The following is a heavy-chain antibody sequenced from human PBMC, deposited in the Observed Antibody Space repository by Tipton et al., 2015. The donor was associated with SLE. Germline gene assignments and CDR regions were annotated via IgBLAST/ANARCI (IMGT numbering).Heavy chain of an antibody. J-gene: IGHJ5*02. CDR3: ARALNPLRVSP. CDR2: IYYSGTT. V-gene: IGHV4-30-4*01. D-gene: IGHD4-23*01. Sequence: TLSLTCTVSGGSISSGNYYWSWIRQPPGKGLEWIGYIYYSGTTYYNPSLRSGVTISVDTSKNQFSLNLNSVTAADTAVYYCARALNPLRVSPWGQGTLVTVSS. CDR1: GGSISSGNYY.